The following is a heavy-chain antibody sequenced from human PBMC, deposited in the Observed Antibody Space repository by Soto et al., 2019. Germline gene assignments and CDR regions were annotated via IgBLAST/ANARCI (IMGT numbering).Heavy chain of an antibody. V-gene: IGHV3-30*18. D-gene: IGHD6-25*01. CDR1: GFTLTYYG. CDR3: AKDMEQRLVRGWFDP. Sequence: QVQLVESGGGVVQPGRSLRLSCAASGFTLTYYGMHWVRQAPGKGLEWVAVISHDGSNTYYADSVKGRFTISRDNSKNTLYLQMDSLRPEDRAVYYCAKDMEQRLVRGWFDPWGQGTLVTVSS. J-gene: IGHJ5*02. CDR2: ISHDGSNT.